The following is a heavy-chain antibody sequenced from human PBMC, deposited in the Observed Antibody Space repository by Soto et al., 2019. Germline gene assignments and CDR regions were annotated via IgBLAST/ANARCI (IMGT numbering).Heavy chain of an antibody. V-gene: IGHV3-23*01. CDR3: VREGRGSFDF. CDR2: IGGRGNSA. Sequence: GGSLRLSCAASGFIFTNYAMNWVRQAPGKGLEWVSVIGGRGNSAYYADSVQGRFTISRDNSRNTLSLQMSSLTADDTAIYYCVREGRGSFDFWGRGTMVTVSS. D-gene: IGHD5-12*01. J-gene: IGHJ3*01. CDR1: GFIFTNYA.